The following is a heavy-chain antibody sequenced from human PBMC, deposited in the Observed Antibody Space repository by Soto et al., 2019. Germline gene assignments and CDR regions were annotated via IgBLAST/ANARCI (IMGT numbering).Heavy chain of an antibody. CDR3: ASIYDSSGYYYGNNWFDP. CDR2: IYYSGST. V-gene: IGHV4-31*03. CDR1: GASISNGDYY. Sequence: SETLSLTCTVSGASISNGDYYWSWIRQHPGKGMEWIGYIYYSGSTYYNPSLKSRVTISVDTPKNQFSLKLSSVTAADTAVYYCASIYDSSGYYYGNNWFDPWGQGTLVTVSS. D-gene: IGHD3-22*01. J-gene: IGHJ5*02.